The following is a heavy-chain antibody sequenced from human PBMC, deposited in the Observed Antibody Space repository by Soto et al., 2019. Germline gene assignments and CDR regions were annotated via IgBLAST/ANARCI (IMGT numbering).Heavy chain of an antibody. Sequence: QVQLVQSGAEVKKPGASVKVSCKASGYTFTSYGISWVRQAPGQGLEWMGWSSGYNGNTNYAQKLQGRVTMTTVTSTSTASRELTSQRSDDTAVYYSATEKGAYCGGDCYTTWFDPWGQGALVTVSS. D-gene: IGHD2-21*02. CDR2: SSGYNGNT. J-gene: IGHJ5*02. CDR3: ATEKGAYCGGDCYTTWFDP. CDR1: GYTFTSYG. V-gene: IGHV1-18*01.